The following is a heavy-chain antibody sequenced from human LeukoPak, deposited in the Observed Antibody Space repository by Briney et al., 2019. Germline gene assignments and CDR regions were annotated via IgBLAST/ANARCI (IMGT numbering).Heavy chain of an antibody. D-gene: IGHD3-22*01. CDR1: GGSVSSGSYY. CDR2: IYYSGST. CDR3: ARKTYYYDSSGYYVFDY. V-gene: IGHV4-61*01. Sequence: SETLSLTCTVSGGSVSSGSYYWSWIRQPPGKGLEWIGCIYYSGSTNYNPSLKSRVTLSVDTSKNQFSLKLSAVTAADTAVYYCARKTYYYDSSGYYVFDYWGQGTLVTVSS. J-gene: IGHJ4*02.